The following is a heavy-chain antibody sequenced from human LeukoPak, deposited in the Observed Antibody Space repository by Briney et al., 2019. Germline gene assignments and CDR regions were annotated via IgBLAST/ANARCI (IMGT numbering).Heavy chain of an antibody. Sequence: GGSLRLSCTASGFTFEDYAMHWVRQAPGKGLEWVSGISWNSGSIGYADSVKGRFTISRDNAKNSLYLQMNSLRAEDTALYYCAKEEYDYWGQGTLVTVSS. D-gene: IGHD2/OR15-2a*01. V-gene: IGHV3-9*01. CDR3: AKEEYDY. CDR1: GFTFEDYA. J-gene: IGHJ4*02. CDR2: ISWNSGSI.